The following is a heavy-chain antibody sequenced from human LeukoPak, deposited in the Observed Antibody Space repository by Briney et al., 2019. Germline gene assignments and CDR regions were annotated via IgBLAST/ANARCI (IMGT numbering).Heavy chain of an antibody. CDR3: ASDPVSVSGAFDI. Sequence: ASVKVSCKASGYTFTGYYMHWVRQAPGLGLEWMGWINPNSGGTNYAQKFQGRVTMTRDTSISTAYMELSRLRSDDTAVYYCASDPVSVSGAFDIWGQGTMVTVSS. D-gene: IGHD3-3*01. J-gene: IGHJ3*02. V-gene: IGHV1-2*02. CDR1: GYTFTGYY. CDR2: INPNSGGT.